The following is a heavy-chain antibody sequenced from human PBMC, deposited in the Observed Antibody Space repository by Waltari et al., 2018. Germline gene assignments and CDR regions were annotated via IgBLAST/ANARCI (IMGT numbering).Heavy chain of an antibody. CDR2: IYHRGST. CDR3: ARGRLYDFWSPPDSGAFDI. D-gene: IGHD3-3*01. CDR1: GGSISSGGYS. V-gene: IGHV4-30-2*01. Sequence: QLQLQESGSGLVKPSQTLSLTCAVSGGSISSGGYSWSWIRQPPGKGLEWIGYIYHRGSTYYNPSLKSRVTISVDRSKNQFSLKLSSVTAADTAVYYCARGRLYDFWSPPDSGAFDIWGQGTMVTVSS. J-gene: IGHJ3*02.